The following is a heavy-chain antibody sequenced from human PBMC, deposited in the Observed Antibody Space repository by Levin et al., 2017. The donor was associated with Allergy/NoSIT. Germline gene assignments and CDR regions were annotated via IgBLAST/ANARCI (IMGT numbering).Heavy chain of an antibody. V-gene: IGHV1-2*02. CDR2: VNPNSGAT. J-gene: IGHJ6*04. D-gene: IGHD5-12*01. CDR1: GYIFSAYY. Sequence: PGESLKISCKASGYIFSAYYMQWVRQAPGQGPEWMGWVNPNSGATNYAQKFQGRVTMTSDTSVSTAYMELASLTSDDTAVYYCSRGDYRGPGRPVLDFWGEGTTVTVSS. CDR3: SRGDYRGPGRPVLDF.